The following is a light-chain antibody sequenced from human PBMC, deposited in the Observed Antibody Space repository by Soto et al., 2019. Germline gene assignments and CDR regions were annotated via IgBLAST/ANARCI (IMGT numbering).Light chain of an antibody. CDR2: DAS. Sequence: EIVMTQSPATLSVSPGERATLSCRASQSVRSKLAWYQQKPGQAPRLLIYDASIRAAGIPARFSGSGAGTEFTFTISSLRSEDFAIYYCHHYFDWPPWTFGQGTKVDIK. J-gene: IGKJ1*01. CDR1: QSVRSK. V-gene: IGKV3-15*01. CDR3: HHYFDWPPWT.